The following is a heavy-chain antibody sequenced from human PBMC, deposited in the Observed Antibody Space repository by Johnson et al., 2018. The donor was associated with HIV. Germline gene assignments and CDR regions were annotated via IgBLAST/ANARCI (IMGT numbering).Heavy chain of an antibody. CDR2: ISWNGGST. CDR1: GFSVSTSY. CDR3: ANLWVATIWEYDAFDI. V-gene: IGHV3-11*04. D-gene: IGHD5-12*01. Sequence: QVQLVESGGDLVQPGGSLRLSCAASGFSVSTSYMTWVRQAPGKGLAWVSGISWNGGSTGYADSVKGRFTISRDNAKNSLYLQMNSLRAEDTAVYYCANLWVATIWEYDAFDIWGQGIMVTVSS. J-gene: IGHJ3*02.